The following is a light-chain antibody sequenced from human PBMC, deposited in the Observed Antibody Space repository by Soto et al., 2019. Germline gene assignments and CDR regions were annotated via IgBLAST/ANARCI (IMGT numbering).Light chain of an antibody. V-gene: IGKV2-24*01. Sequence: DVVMTQTPLSSPVTLGQPASLSCRSSQSLAHSDGNTYLSWLQQRPGQPPRLLIYKGSNRLSGVPDRFSASGAETDFTLTISRVEAEDFGTYYCMQATHFPRTFGQGTKVEIK. CDR1: QSLAHSDGNTY. CDR3: MQATHFPRT. J-gene: IGKJ1*01. CDR2: KGS.